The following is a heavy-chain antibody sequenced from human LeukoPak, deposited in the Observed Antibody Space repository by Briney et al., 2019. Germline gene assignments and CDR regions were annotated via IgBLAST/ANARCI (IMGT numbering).Heavy chain of an antibody. Sequence: PGGSLRLSCAASQSTFYSYWMHWVRQVPGKGLAWVSRVNSDVTSTSYSDSVKGRFTVSRDNTKNTLYLQMDSLRVDDTAVYYCAGGGFSGFDRWGQGIVVTVSS. CDR2: VNSDVTST. CDR3: AGGGFSGFDR. J-gene: IGHJ4*02. CDR1: QSTFYSYW. V-gene: IGHV3-74*01. D-gene: IGHD4-23*01.